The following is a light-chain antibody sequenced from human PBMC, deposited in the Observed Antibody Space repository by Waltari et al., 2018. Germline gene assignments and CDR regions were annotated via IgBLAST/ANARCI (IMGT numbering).Light chain of an antibody. J-gene: IGLJ2*01. CDR3: SSYTSSSPVV. CDR2: EVS. V-gene: IGLV2-14*01. Sequence: QSALTQPASVSGSPGQPLTISCTGTSSDVGGYTYVSWYQQHPGKAPKLMIYEVSNRPSGVSNRFSGSKSGNTASLTISGLQAEDEADYYCSSYTSSSPVVFGGGTKLTVL. CDR1: SSDVGGYTY.